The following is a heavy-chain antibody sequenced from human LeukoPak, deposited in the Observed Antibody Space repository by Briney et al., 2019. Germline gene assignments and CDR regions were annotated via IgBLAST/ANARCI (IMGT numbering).Heavy chain of an antibody. CDR2: LYYMRGA. Sequence: SPSETLSLTCTVSGGSISGYYWSWSRQPPGKGVEWIGNLYYMRGAWYKSSLKSRVTTSVDTSRNEFSLKLSSVTAADTAVYYCASNPSDKDYYYYYMDVWGKGTTVTVSS. D-gene: IGHD1-14*01. CDR1: GGSISGYY. V-gene: IGHV4-59*01. CDR3: ASNPSDKDYYYYYMDV. J-gene: IGHJ6*03.